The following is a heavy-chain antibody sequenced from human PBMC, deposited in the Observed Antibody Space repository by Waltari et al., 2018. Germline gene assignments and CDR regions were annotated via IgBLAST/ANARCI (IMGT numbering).Heavy chain of an antibody. CDR3: AKDFGYCSSTSCAVDY. V-gene: IGHV3-23*01. CDR1: GFTFSSYA. J-gene: IGHJ4*02. Sequence: EVQLLESGGGLVQPGGSLRLSCAASGFTFSSYAMTWVRHAPGTGLGWVSAISGSGGSTYYADSVKGRFTISRDNSKNTLYLQMNSLRAEDTAVYYCAKDFGYCSSTSCAVDYWGQGTLVTVSS. D-gene: IGHD2-2*01. CDR2: ISGSGGST.